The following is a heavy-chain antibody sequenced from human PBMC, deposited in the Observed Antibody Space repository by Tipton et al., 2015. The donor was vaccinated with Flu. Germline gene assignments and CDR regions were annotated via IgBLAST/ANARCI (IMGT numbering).Heavy chain of an antibody. CDR2: TFHSGNT. D-gene: IGHD4-11*01. V-gene: IGHV4-39*07. Sequence: GLVKPSETLSLTCGVSGDSIRSSNYYWGWIRQPPGKGLEWIGNTFHSGNTYHNPSLQSRVSISIDTSKNQFSLKLSSVTAADTAVYYCARRDYSNYVSEPKNWFDPWGQGALVTVSS. CDR1: GDSIRSSNYY. J-gene: IGHJ5*02. CDR3: ARRDYSNYVSEPKNWFDP.